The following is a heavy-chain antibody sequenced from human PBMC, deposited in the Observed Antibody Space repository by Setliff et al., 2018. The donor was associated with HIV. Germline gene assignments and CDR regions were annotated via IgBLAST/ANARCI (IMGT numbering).Heavy chain of an antibody. V-gene: IGHV1-69*05. J-gene: IGHJ2*01. CDR1: GDSFDTYS. CDR2: TIPYFRTI. D-gene: IGHD4-17*01. Sequence: GASVKVSCKASGDSFDTYSMNWVRQAPGQGLEWMGGTIPYFRTINYAQKFQGRVTITTDESTSTAYMELSSLRSEDTAVYYCARAPTTDYGDYVDWYFDLWGRGTLVTVSS. CDR3: ARAPTTDYGDYVDWYFDL.